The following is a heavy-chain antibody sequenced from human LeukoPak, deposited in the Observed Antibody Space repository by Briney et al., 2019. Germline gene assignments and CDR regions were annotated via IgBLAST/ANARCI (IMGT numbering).Heavy chain of an antibody. V-gene: IGHV3-23*01. CDR3: AKGTYYYDSSAVPL. CDR2: ISGSGGST. CDR1: GFTFSSYA. Sequence: PGGSLRLSCAASGFTFSSYAMSWVRQAPGKGLEWVSAISGSGGSTYYADSVKGRFTISRDNSKNTLYLQTNSLRAEDTAVYYCAKGTYYYDSSAVPLWGQGTLVTVSS. J-gene: IGHJ4*02. D-gene: IGHD3-22*01.